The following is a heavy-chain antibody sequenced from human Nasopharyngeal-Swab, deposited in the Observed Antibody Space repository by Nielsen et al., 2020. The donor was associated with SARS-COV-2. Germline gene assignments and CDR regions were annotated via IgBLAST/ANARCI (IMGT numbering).Heavy chain of an antibody. Sequence: GSLRLSCTVSGGSISSYYWSWIRQPPGKGLEWIGYIYYSGSTNYNPSLKSRATISVDTSKNQFSLKLSSVTAADTAVYYCARHLRGTHYYGMDVWGQGTTVTVSS. V-gene: IGHV4-59*08. CDR3: ARHLRGTHYYGMDV. J-gene: IGHJ6*02. CDR2: IYYSGST. CDR1: GGSISSYY.